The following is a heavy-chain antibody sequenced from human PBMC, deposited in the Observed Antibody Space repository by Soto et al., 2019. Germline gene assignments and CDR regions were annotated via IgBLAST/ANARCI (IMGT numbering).Heavy chain of an antibody. CDR1: GYTFTDFY. CDR2: INPKSGDA. CDR3: ARGPQDYGHYGEYFHH. Sequence: ASVKVSCKASGYTFTDFYIHGVRQAPGHGLEWMGWINPKSGDAVYAQKFQGRVSMTRDTSIASANMELTRLRSDDTALYYCARGPQDYGHYGEYFHHWGQGTLVAVYS. D-gene: IGHD4-17*01. J-gene: IGHJ1*01. V-gene: IGHV1-2*02.